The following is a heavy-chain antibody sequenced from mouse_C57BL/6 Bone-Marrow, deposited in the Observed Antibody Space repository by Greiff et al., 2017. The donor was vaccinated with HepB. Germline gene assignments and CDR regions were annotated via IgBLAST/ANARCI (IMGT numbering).Heavy chain of an antibody. J-gene: IGHJ2*01. V-gene: IGHV14-2*01. CDR2: IDPEDGET. CDR3: AVPSYGSSYFDY. D-gene: IGHD1-1*01. CDR1: GFNIKDYY. Sequence: VTLKESGAELVKPGASVKLSCTASGFNIKDYYMHWVKQRTEQGLEWIGRIDPEDGETKYAPKFQGKATITADTSSNTAYLQLSSLTSEDTAVYYGAVPSYGSSYFDYWGQGTTLTVSS.